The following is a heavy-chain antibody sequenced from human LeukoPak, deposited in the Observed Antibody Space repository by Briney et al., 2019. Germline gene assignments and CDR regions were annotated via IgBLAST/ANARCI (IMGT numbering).Heavy chain of an antibody. V-gene: IGHV3-23*01. Sequence: PGASLRLFCAASGFTFSKNGMSWVRQAPGKGLEWVSTVNDNGANTHYAASVKGRFTISRDHSRNTLFLEMNSLRADDTALYYCTKGDGGYYPIDNWGQGTLVIVSS. CDR2: VNDNGANT. D-gene: IGHD1-26*01. J-gene: IGHJ4*02. CDR1: GFTFSKNG. CDR3: TKGDGGYYPIDN.